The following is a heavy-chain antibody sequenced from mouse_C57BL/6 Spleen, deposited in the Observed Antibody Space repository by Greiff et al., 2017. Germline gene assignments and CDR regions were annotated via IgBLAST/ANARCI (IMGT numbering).Heavy chain of an antibody. CDR1: GFTFSDYG. V-gene: IGHV5-17*01. CDR2: ISSGSSTI. J-gene: IGHJ4*01. CDR3: ARGYYGSRNAMDY. Sequence: EVKLMESGGGLVKPGGSLKLSCAASGFTFSDYGMHWVRQAPEKGLEWVAYISSGSSTIYYADTVKGRFTISRDNAKNTLFLQMTSLRSEDTAMYYCARGYYGSRNAMDYWGQGTSGTVSS. D-gene: IGHD1-1*01.